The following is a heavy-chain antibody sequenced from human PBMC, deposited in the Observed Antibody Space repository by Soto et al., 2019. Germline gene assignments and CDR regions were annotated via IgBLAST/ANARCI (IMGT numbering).Heavy chain of an antibody. CDR1: GGTFSSYA. CDR2: IIPIFGTA. Sequence: GASVKVSCKASGGTFSSYAISWVRQAPGQGLEWMGGIIPIFGTANYAQKFQGRVTITADESTSTAYMELSSLRSEDTAVYYCARDPDYYDSSGYYPRHSNWFDPWGQGTLVTVSS. V-gene: IGHV1-69*13. CDR3: ARDPDYYDSSGYYPRHSNWFDP. D-gene: IGHD3-22*01. J-gene: IGHJ5*02.